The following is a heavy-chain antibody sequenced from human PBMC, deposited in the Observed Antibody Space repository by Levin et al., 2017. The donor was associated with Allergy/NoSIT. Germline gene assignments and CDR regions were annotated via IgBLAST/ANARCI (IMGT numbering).Heavy chain of an antibody. Sequence: GESLKISCAASGFTFSSYVMSWVRQAPGKGLEWVSAISGSGDSTYYANSVTGPFTISRDNSKNTLYLQMNSLRAEDTAVYYCAKEAVLPGGLPYFDLWGRGTLVTVSS. CDR3: AKEAVLPGGLPYFDL. D-gene: IGHD2-2*01. CDR2: ISGSGDST. V-gene: IGHV3-23*01. J-gene: IGHJ2*01. CDR1: GFTFSSYV.